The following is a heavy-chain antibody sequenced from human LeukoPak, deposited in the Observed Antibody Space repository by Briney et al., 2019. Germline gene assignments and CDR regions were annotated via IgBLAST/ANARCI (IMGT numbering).Heavy chain of an antibody. CDR2: VYSGDRT. CDR1: GFTVNSNY. V-gene: IGHV3-66*01. J-gene: IGHJ4*02. Sequence: PGGSLRLSCAASGFTVNSNYMSWDRQAPGKGLEWVSVVYSGDRTYYADSVKGRFTISRDDSTNTLYLLMNSLRAEDTAVYYCARGYLIDYWGQGTLVTVSS. CDR3: ARGYLIDY. D-gene: IGHD1-26*01.